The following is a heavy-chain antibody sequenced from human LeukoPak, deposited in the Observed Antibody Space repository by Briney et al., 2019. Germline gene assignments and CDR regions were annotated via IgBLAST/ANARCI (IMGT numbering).Heavy chain of an antibody. D-gene: IGHD2-2*02. V-gene: IGHV4-4*07. CDR1: GGSISSYY. CDR2: IYISGVT. CDR3: ARDIPFDCSSTSCYNPGAFDI. J-gene: IGHJ3*02. Sequence: PETLSVTCMVSGGSISSYYWCWMRPPPGEGREWIGRIYISGVTNYNPSLKSRVTKSVDTSKNKFSLKLTTVTAADTAVYYCARDIPFDCSSTSCYNPGAFDIWGQGTMVTVSS.